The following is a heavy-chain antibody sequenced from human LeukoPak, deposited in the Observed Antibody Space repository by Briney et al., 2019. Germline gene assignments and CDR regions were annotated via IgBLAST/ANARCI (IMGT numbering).Heavy chain of an antibody. CDR1: GGSISSSSYY. V-gene: IGHV4-39*01. J-gene: IGHJ5*02. D-gene: IGHD3-22*01. CDR3: ARLGTMIVVDNWFDP. CDR2: IYYSGST. Sequence: SETLSLTCTVSGGSISSSSYYWGWIRQPPGKGLEWIGSIYYSGSTYYNPSLKSRVTISVDTSKHQFSLKLSSVTAADTAVHYCARLGTMIVVDNWFDPWGQGTLVTVSS.